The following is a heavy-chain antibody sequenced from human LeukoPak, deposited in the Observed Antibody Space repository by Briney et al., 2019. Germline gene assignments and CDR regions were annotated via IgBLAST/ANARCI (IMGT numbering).Heavy chain of an antibody. D-gene: IGHD2-2*01. CDR3: ARDGRYCGSTSCRLNWFDP. V-gene: IGHV1-46*01. CDR2: INPSGGST. J-gene: IGHJ5*02. Sequence: ASVKVSCKASGYTFTTYYMHWVRQAPGQGLEWMGIINPSGGSTSYAQKFQGRVTMTGDTSTSTIYMELSSLRSEDTAVYYCARDGRYCGSTSCRLNWFDPWGQGTLVTVSS. CDR1: GYTFTTYY.